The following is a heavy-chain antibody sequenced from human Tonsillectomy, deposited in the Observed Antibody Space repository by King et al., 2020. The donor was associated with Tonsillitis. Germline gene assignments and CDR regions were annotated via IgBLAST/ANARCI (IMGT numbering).Heavy chain of an antibody. CDR1: GFSFSTYS. CDR3: ASGYYERGYYFDY. J-gene: IGHJ4*02. Sequence: VQLVESGGGLVKPGGSLRLSCAASGFSFSTYSMNWVRQAPGKGLEWVSSISSSSNYIYYADSVKGRFTISRVNAKNSLYLQMNSLRAEDTAVYYCASGYYERGYYFDYWGQGTLVTVSS. CDR2: ISSSSNYI. V-gene: IGHV3-21*01. D-gene: IGHD3-10*02.